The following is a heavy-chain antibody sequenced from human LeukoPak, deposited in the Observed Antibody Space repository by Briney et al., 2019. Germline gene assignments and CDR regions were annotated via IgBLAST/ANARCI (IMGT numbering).Heavy chain of an antibody. Sequence: GGSLRLSCAVSGFTVSGNYMSWIRQAPGKGLEWVSLIYSDDTTLYADSVKGRFTISRDNAKNSLYLQMNSLRAEDTAVYYCAELGITMIGGVWGKGTTVTIPS. CDR2: IYSDDTT. J-gene: IGHJ6*04. D-gene: IGHD3-10*02. CDR1: GFTVSGNY. V-gene: IGHV3-53*01. CDR3: AELGITMIGGV.